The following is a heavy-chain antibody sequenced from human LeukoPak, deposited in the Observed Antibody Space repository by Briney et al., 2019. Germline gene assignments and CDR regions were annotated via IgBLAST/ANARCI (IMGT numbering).Heavy chain of an antibody. J-gene: IGHJ5*02. Sequence: PGGSLRLSCEVSGFTFGDYYMSWIRQAPGRGLEWVSYISGSGTTIHYADSVKGRFTISRDNAKNSLYLQMNSLRAEDTAVYYCARDNEQPSADWFDPWGQGTLVTVSS. D-gene: IGHD6-13*01. V-gene: IGHV3-11*04. CDR2: ISGSGTTI. CDR1: GFTFGDYY. CDR3: ARDNEQPSADWFDP.